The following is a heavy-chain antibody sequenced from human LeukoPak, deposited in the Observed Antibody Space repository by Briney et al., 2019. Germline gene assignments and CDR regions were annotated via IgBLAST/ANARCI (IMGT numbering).Heavy chain of an antibody. CDR3: ARDNFEGIAAAETDDAFDI. J-gene: IGHJ3*02. Sequence: GGSLRLSCAASGFTFSSYAMHWVRQAPGKGLEWVAVISYDGSNKYYADSAKGRFTISRDNSKNTLYLQMNSLRAEDTAVYYCARDNFEGIAAAETDDAFDIWGQGTMVTVSS. CDR1: GFTFSSYA. V-gene: IGHV3-30*04. D-gene: IGHD6-13*01. CDR2: ISYDGSNK.